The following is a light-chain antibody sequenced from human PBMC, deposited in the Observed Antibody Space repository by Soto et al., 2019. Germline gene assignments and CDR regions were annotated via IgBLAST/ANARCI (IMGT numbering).Light chain of an antibody. J-gene: IGKJ4*01. CDR1: QSVAGY. CDR2: DAS. Sequence: EIVLTQSPATLSLSPGERATLSCRASQSVAGYLAWYQQKPGQAPRLLIYDASNRATGIPTRFSGSGSETDFTLTITSLEPEDSAVYYCQQRSNWPLTFGGGTKVEIK. CDR3: QQRSNWPLT. V-gene: IGKV3-11*01.